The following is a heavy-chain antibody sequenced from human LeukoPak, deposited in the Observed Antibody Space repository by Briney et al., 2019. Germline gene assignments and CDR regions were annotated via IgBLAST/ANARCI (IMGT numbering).Heavy chain of an antibody. CDR2: ISASGGTT. D-gene: IGHD2-21*01. Sequence: PGGSLRLSCAASGFTFSSYAMTWVRQAPGKGLEWVSGISASGGTTSYADSVKGRFTISRDNSKNRLYLQMNSLRAEDTAVYYCASFPRGDLGLTILDFWGQGTLVTVSS. CDR1: GFTFSSYA. J-gene: IGHJ4*02. V-gene: IGHV3-23*01. CDR3: ASFPRGDLGLTILDF.